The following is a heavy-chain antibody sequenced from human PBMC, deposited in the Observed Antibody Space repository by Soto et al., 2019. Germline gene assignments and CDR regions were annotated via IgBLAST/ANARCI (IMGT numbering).Heavy chain of an antibody. J-gene: IGHJ4*02. Sequence: QVQLQESGPGLVKPSGTLSLTCAVSGGSISSSNLWTWVRQPPGKGLEWIGEIYHGGSTNYNPSLDSRVTISVDKSMNQFSLRLSSVTAADTAVYYCARSPRSIAAGGIDYWGQGILVTVSS. V-gene: IGHV4-4*02. D-gene: IGHD6-13*01. CDR2: IYHGGST. CDR3: ARSPRSIAAGGIDY. CDR1: GGSISSSNL.